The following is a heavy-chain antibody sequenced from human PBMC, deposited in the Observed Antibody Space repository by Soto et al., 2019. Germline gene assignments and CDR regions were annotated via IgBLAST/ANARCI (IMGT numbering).Heavy chain of an antibody. CDR1: GFTFSSYW. CDR2: IKQDGSEK. V-gene: IGHV3-7*01. J-gene: IGHJ4*02. D-gene: IGHD3-10*01. Sequence: GGSLRLSCAASGFTFSSYWMSWVRQAPGKGLEWVANIKQDGSEKYYVDSVKGRFTISRDNAKNSLYLQMNSLRAEDTAVYYCARAGAYYYGSGSYEGPLDYWGQGTLVTVSS. CDR3: ARAGAYYYGSGSYEGPLDY.